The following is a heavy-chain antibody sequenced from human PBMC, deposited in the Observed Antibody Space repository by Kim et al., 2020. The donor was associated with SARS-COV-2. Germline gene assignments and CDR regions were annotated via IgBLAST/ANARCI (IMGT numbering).Heavy chain of an antibody. CDR2: A. V-gene: IGHV1-69*01. Sequence: ANYAQKFQGRVTITADEATSTAYMELSSRGSEDTAVYYCAREVRSGVFDYWGQGTLVTVSS. D-gene: IGHD3-3*01. CDR3: AREVRSGVFDY. J-gene: IGHJ4*02.